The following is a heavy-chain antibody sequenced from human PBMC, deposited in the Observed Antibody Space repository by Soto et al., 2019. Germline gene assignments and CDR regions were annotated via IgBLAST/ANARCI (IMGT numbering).Heavy chain of an antibody. V-gene: IGHV3-23*01. D-gene: IGHD6-19*01. CDR2: ISGSGGST. J-gene: IGHJ4*02. CDR3: AKDRGIAVAGTWSY. Sequence: GGSLRLSCAASGFTFSSYAMSWVRQAPGKGLEWVSAISGSGGSTYYADSVKGRLTISRDNSKNTLYLQMNSLRAEDTAVYYCAKDRGIAVAGTWSYWGQGTLVTVSS. CDR1: GFTFSSYA.